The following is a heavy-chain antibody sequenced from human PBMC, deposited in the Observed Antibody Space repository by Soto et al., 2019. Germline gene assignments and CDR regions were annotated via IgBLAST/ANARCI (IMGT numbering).Heavy chain of an antibody. J-gene: IGHJ4*02. CDR3: ARDDDYEANAFDY. CDR2: IWNDGIRK. D-gene: IGHD3-22*01. CDR1: GFTFSRYG. Sequence: HPGGSLRLSCAASGFTFSRYGMHWVRQAPGKGLEWVALIWNDGIRKVYVDSVKGRFTISRDNSKNTLDLQMNSLRAEDTAVYYCARDDDYEANAFDYWGPGTLVTVSP. V-gene: IGHV3-33*01.